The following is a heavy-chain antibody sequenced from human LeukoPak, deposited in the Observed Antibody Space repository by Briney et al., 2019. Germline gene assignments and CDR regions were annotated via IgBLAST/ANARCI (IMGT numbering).Heavy chain of an antibody. D-gene: IGHD5-18*01. J-gene: IGHJ6*03. CDR1: VYTFTIYG. V-gene: IGHV1-18*01. CDR3: ARSGYSYGPHYYYYMDV. Sequence: ASVKVSCKASVYTFTIYGISWVRQAPGQGLEWRGWISAYNGNTNYAQKLQGRVTMTTDTSTRTAYMELRSLRSDDTAVYYCARSGYSYGPHYYYYMDVWGKGTTVTVSS. CDR2: ISAYNGNT.